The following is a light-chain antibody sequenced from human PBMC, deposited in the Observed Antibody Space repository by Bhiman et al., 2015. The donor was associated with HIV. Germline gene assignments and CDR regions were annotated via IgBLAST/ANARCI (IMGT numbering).Light chain of an antibody. CDR3: QSYDNSLSGHVI. J-gene: IGLJ2*01. Sequence: QSVLTQTPSASGAPGQGVTISCSGSSSNVGRNYVYWYQQLPGTTPKLLIYKNNQRPSGVPDRFSGSQSGTSASLAISGLRAEDGADYYCQSYDNSLSGHVIFGGGTKVIVL. CDR1: SSNVGRNY. CDR2: KNN. V-gene: IGLV1-47*01.